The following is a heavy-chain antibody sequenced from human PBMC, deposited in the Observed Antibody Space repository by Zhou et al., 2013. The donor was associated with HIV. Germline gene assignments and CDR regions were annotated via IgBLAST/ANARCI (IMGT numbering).Heavy chain of an antibody. CDR2: IYYSGST. CDR1: GGSISSSSYY. V-gene: IGHV4-39*07. Sequence: QVQLQESGPGLVKPSETLSLTCTVSGGSISSSSYYWGWIRQPPGKGLEWIGSIYYSGSTYYNPSLKSRVTISVDTSKNQFSLKLSSVTAATRRSYTRATCSARRRYYYYIDVW. CDR3: ATCSARRRYYYYIDV. J-gene: IGHJ6*03. D-gene: IGHD3-10*02.